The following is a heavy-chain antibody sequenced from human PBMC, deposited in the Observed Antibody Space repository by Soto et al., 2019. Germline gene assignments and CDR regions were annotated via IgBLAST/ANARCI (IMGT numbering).Heavy chain of an antibody. CDR3: ARDLVGSRACSSTSCYTGIFGY. Sequence: QVQLVQSGAEVKKPGASVKVSCKASGYTFTSYGISWVRQAPGQGLEWMGWISAYNGNTNYAQKLQGRVTMTTDTSTSTAYMELRSLRSDDTAVDYCARDLVGSRACSSTSCYTGIFGYWGQGTLVTVSS. CDR2: ISAYNGNT. D-gene: IGHD2-2*02. V-gene: IGHV1-18*01. CDR1: GYTFTSYG. J-gene: IGHJ4*02.